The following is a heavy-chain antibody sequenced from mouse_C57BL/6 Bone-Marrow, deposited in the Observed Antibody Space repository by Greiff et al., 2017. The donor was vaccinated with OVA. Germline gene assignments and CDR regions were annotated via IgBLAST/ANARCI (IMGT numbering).Heavy chain of an antibody. V-gene: IGHV5-12*01. Sequence: EVQLVESGGGLVQPGGSLKLSCAASGFTFSDFYMYWIRQTPEKRLEWVAYISNGRGSTYYPDTVKGRFTISRDNAKYTLYLQMSRLKSEDTAKYYSARLDAMDYWGQGTSVTVSS. CDR3: ARLDAMDY. J-gene: IGHJ4*01. CDR1: GFTFSDFY. CDR2: ISNGRGST.